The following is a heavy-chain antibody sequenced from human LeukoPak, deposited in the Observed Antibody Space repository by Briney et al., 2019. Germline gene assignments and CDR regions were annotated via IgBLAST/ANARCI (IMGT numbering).Heavy chain of an antibody. CDR2: ISGSGGST. V-gene: IGHV3-23*01. J-gene: IGHJ4*02. CDR3: AKDRHGDYLLDY. CDR1: GFIFEDHA. D-gene: IGHD4-17*01. Sequence: GGSLRLSCAASGFIFEDHAMHWVRQAPGEGLEWVSGISGSGGSTYYADSVKGRFTISRDNSKNTLYLQMNSLRAEDTAVYYCAKDRHGDYLLDYWGQGTLVTVSS.